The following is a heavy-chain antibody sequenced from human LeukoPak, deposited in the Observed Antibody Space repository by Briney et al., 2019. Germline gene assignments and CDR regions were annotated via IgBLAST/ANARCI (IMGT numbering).Heavy chain of an antibody. CDR1: GGSISGGGCC. CDR3: ARGISYCSGGSCYSVPAVDWFDP. Sequence: PSQTLSLTCAVSGGSISGGGCCWSCIRQPPGKGLEWVVYINDSGSTYYNPSLKSRVTISVDRSKNQFSLKLSPVTAADTAVYYCARGISYCSGGSCYSVPAVDWFDPWGQGTLVTVPS. CDR2: INDSGST. D-gene: IGHD2-15*01. V-gene: IGHV4-30-2*01. J-gene: IGHJ5*02.